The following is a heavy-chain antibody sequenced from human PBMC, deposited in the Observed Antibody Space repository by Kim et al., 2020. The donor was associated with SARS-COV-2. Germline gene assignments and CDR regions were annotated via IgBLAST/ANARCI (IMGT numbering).Heavy chain of an antibody. CDR2: INHSGST. V-gene: IGHV4-34*01. J-gene: IGHJ5*02. CDR1: GGSFSGYY. D-gene: IGHD3-10*01. CDR3: VLLWFGELSGWFDP. Sequence: SETLSLTCAVYGGSFSGYYWSWIRQPPGKGLEWIGEINHSGSTNYNTSLKSRVTISVDTSKNQFSLKLSSVTAADTAVYYCVLLWFGELSGWFDPWGQGT.